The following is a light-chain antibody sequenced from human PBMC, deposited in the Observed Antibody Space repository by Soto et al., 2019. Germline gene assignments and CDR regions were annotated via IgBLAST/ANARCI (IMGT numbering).Light chain of an antibody. CDR2: KVS. CDR3: MQGTHWPRT. V-gene: IGKV2-30*01. Sequence: DVVMTQSPLSLAVTLGQPASISCRSSQSLVNSDGNTYLNWFHQRPGQSPRRLIYKVSNRDSGVPERFSGSGSGTDFTLKISRVEAEDVGVYYCMQGTHWPRTFGQGTKVEIK. J-gene: IGKJ1*01. CDR1: QSLVNSDGNTY.